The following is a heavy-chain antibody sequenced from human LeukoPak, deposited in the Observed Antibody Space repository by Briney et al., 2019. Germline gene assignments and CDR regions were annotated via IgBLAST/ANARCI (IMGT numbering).Heavy chain of an antibody. V-gene: IGHV4-39*01. Sequence: PSETLSLTCTVSGVSISSSNSYWGWIRQPPGKGLEWIGSIYYSGNTYYNASLKSQVSISIDTSKNQFSLRLTSVTAADTAVYYCARLARITMVRGVIITRGYYFDYWGQGTLVTVSS. D-gene: IGHD3-10*01. CDR1: GVSISSSNSY. CDR2: IYYSGNT. J-gene: IGHJ4*02. CDR3: ARLARITMVRGVIITRGYYFDY.